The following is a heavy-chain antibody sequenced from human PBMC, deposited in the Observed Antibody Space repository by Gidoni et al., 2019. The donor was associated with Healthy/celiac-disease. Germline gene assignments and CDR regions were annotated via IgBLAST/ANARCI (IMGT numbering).Heavy chain of an antibody. Sequence: QVQLVESGGGLVKPGGSLRLSCAASGFTFSDYYMSWIRQAPGKGLEWVSFISSIGSTIYYADSVKGRFTISRDNAKNSLYLQMNSLSAEDTAVYYCARRRIQLRDDAFDIWGQGTMVTVSS. CDR3: ARRRIQLRDDAFDI. CDR2: ISSIGSTI. V-gene: IGHV3-11*04. CDR1: GFTFSDYY. D-gene: IGHD5-18*01. J-gene: IGHJ3*02.